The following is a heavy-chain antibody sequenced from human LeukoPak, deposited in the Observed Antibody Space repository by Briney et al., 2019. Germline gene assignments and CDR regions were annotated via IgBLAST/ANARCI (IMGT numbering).Heavy chain of an antibody. J-gene: IGHJ4*02. CDR3: ARERSTWDY. V-gene: IGHV3-7*01. CDR2: IKQDGGDK. CDR1: GFTFSSYW. D-gene: IGHD2-2*01. Sequence: PRGSLRLSCAASGFTFSSYWMSWVRQAPGKGLEWVANIKQDGGDKYYVDSVKGRFTISRDNAKNSLYLQMNSLRAEDTALYYCARERSTWDYWGQGTLVTVSS.